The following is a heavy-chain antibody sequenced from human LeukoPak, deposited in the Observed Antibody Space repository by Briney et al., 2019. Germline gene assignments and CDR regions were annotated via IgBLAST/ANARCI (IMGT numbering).Heavy chain of an antibody. J-gene: IGHJ6*02. Sequence: GGSLRLSCAASGFTFSNYAMSWVRQAPGKGLEWVSAISGTGGNTYYADSVKGRFTISRDNSRHTLYLQMNSLRAEDTAVYYCARDAYEVTTYNYYYYYGMDVWGQGTTVTVSS. V-gene: IGHV3-23*01. D-gene: IGHD4-17*01. CDR3: ARDAYEVTTYNYYYYYGMDV. CDR1: GFTFSNYA. CDR2: ISGTGGNT.